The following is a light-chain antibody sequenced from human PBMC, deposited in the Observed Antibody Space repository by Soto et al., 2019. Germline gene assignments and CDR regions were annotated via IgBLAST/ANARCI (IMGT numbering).Light chain of an antibody. CDR2: DTS. V-gene: IGKV3-15*01. J-gene: IGKJ4*01. CDR3: QQFNNYPLT. CDR1: QGIGDT. Sequence: EVVMSHSPSTLSVSPVEGVTLSCRASQGIGDTLAWYQHKPGQTPRLLIYDTSTRATGVPDRFSGSGSGTEFTLTISSLQPEDFATYYCQQFNNYPLTFGGGTKVDIK.